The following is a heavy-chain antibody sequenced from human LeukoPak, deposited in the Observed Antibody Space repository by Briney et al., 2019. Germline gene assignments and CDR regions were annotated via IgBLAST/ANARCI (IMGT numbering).Heavy chain of an antibody. CDR1: GGTFSSYA. Sequence: GASVKVSCKASGGTFSSYAISWVRQAPGQGLEWMGRIIPIFGTANYAQKFQGRVTITTDESTSTAYMELSSLRSEDTAVYYCAREPGSNARLVYFDYWGQGTLVTVSS. D-gene: IGHD1-14*01. V-gene: IGHV1-69*05. CDR2: IIPIFGTA. CDR3: AREPGSNARLVYFDY. J-gene: IGHJ4*02.